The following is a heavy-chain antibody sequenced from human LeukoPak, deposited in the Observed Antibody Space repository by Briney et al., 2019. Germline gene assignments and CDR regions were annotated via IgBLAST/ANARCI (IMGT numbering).Heavy chain of an antibody. Sequence: GGSLRLSCAASGFTFSDYDMNWIRQAPGKGLEWISYISSSGGNINYADSVQGRFTISRDNAKKSLYLQMNSLRAEDTAVYYCARPILPGYSSSWYYWGQGTLVTVSS. V-gene: IGHV3-11*04. D-gene: IGHD6-13*01. CDR2: ISSSGGNI. CDR3: ARPILPGYSSSWYY. J-gene: IGHJ4*02. CDR1: GFTFSDYD.